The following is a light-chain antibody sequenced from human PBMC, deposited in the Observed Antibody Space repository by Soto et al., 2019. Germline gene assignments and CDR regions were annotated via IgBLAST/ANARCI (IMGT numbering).Light chain of an antibody. CDR2: TNT. CDR1: SSNIGGDS. CDR3: AAWDDRLKSPV. V-gene: IGLV1-44*01. J-gene: IGLJ3*02. Sequence: QSVLTQPPSASGTPGQRVTISCSGSSSNIGGDSVNWYQHLPGTAPKLLIHTNTLRPSGVPDRFSGSKSGTSASLAISGLQSEDAADSCCAAWDDRLKSPVFGGGTKLTVL.